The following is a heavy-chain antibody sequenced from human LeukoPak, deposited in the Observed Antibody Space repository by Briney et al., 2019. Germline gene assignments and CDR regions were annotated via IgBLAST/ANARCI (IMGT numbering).Heavy chain of an antibody. J-gene: IGHJ4*02. V-gene: IGHV1-3*03. CDR1: GYSFTSHY. CDR3: ARDRYSSSWKTYFDY. D-gene: IGHD6-13*01. CDR2: INAGSGNT. Sequence: ASVRVSCKASGYSFTSHYMHWVRQAPGQRLEWMGWINAGSGNTKYSQEFQGRVTITRDTSASTAYMELSSLRSEDMAVYYCARDRYSSSWKTYFDYWGQGTLVTVSS.